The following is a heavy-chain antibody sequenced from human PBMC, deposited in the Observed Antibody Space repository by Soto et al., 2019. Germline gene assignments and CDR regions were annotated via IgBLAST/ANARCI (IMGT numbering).Heavy chain of an antibody. J-gene: IGHJ4*02. CDR3: ARGGGPTAVLGY. CDR2: IWYDGSNK. D-gene: IGHD4-17*01. Sequence: QVQLVESGGGVVQPGRSLRLSCAASGFTFSSYGMHWVRQAPGKGLEWVAVIWYDGSNKYYADSVKVRFTISRDNSKNTLYLQMNSLRAEDTAVYYCARGGGPTAVLGYWGQGTLVTVSS. V-gene: IGHV3-33*01. CDR1: GFTFSSYG.